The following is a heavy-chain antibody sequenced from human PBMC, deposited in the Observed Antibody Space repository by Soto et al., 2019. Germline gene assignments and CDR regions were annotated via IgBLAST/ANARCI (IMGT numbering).Heavy chain of an antibody. J-gene: IGHJ4*02. CDR3: AKGRGVPTAAFDY. Sequence: PGGSLRLSCATSGFIFRNYAVNWVRQAPGKGLEWVSVISDSGDITYYADSVKGRFTISRDNSKNTLSLQMNSLRAEDTAIYYCAKGRGVPTAAFDYWGQGILVTVSS. CDR1: GFIFRNYA. CDR2: ISDSGDIT. D-gene: IGHD6-25*01. V-gene: IGHV3-23*01.